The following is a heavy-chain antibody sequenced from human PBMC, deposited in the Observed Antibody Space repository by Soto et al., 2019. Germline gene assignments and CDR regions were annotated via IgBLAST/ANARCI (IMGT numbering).Heavy chain of an antibody. Sequence: QVQLVQSGAEVKRPGSSVKVSCKAHGDTFNFFSIKWVRQAPGLGLEWMGRVNPIVSMSNYAQKFQGRVTMTADKSTSTAYMELSSLRSEHTAIYYCASSYGSGYRAFDYWGQGALVTVSS. CDR1: GDTFNFFS. CDR2: VNPIVSMS. V-gene: IGHV1-69*02. CDR3: ASSYGSGYRAFDY. J-gene: IGHJ4*02. D-gene: IGHD3-10*01.